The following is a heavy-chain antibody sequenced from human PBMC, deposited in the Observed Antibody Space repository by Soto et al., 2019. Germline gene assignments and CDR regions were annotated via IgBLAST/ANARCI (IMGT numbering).Heavy chain of an antibody. D-gene: IGHD1-1*01. CDR1: GDSVSSNYVT. V-gene: IGHV6-1*01. J-gene: IGHJ4*02. Sequence: SHPHSLTCAISGDSVSSNYVTWNWIRQSPSRGLEWLGRTYYRSKWDNDYRMSVKSRITIHPDTSKNQFSLQLNSVSPEDTAVNFFARAPSGSFDYWCQGTLVPVSA. CDR2: TYYRSKWDN. CDR3: ARAPSGSFDY.